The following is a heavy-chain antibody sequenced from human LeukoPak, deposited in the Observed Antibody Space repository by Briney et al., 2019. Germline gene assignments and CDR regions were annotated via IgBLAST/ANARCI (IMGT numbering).Heavy chain of an antibody. Sequence: SETLSLTCAVYGGSFSGYYWSWIRQPPGKGLEWIGEINHSGSTNYNPSLKSRVTISVDTSKNQFSLKLSSVTAADTAVYYCARSTVLYGMDVWGQGTTVTVSS. CDR2: INHSGST. D-gene: IGHD2/OR15-2a*01. CDR3: ARSTVLYGMDV. CDR1: GGSFSGYY. V-gene: IGHV4-34*01. J-gene: IGHJ6*02.